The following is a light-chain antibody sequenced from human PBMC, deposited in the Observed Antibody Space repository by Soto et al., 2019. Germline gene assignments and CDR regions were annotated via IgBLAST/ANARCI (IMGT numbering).Light chain of an antibody. J-gene: IGKJ1*01. CDR2: GAS. CDR3: QQSYRIPRT. CDR1: QSIGTS. Sequence: DIQMTQSPSSLSASVGDRVTITCRASQSIGTSLVWYQQRPNEAPKLLIYGASTLQRGVTSAFRGSGSGTDFTLTISSLQPEDFGTYYCQQSYRIPRTFGQGTKVEI. V-gene: IGKV1-39*01.